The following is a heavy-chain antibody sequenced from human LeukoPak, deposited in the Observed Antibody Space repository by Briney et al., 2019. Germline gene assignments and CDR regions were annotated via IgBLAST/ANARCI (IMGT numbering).Heavy chain of an antibody. Sequence: GGSLRLSCAASGFTFSTYGMHWVRQAPGKGLEWVAVIWYDGSNKYYADSVKGRFTISRDNSRDTLYLQMNSLRAEDTAVYYCANLYDFWSGYDSYWGQGTLVTVSS. V-gene: IGHV3-33*06. CDR3: ANLYDFWSGYDSY. J-gene: IGHJ4*02. CDR1: GFTFSTYG. CDR2: IWYDGSNK. D-gene: IGHD3-3*01.